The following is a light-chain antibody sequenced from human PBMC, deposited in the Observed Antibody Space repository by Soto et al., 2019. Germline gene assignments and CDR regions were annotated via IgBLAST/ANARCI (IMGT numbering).Light chain of an antibody. CDR1: QSIRHY. J-gene: IGKJ1*01. CDR2: GAS. Sequence: PPTLSASVGDRVTITCRASQSIRHYLAWYQQMPGKAPKLLIYGASTLQSGVPSRFSGSGSGTEFTLTISSLQPDDFGTYFCQHHNSYSQTFGQGTKV. CDR3: QHHNSYSQT. V-gene: IGKV1-5*01.